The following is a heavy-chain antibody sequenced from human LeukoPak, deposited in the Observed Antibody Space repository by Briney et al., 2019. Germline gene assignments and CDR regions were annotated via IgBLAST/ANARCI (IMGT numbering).Heavy chain of an antibody. V-gene: IGHV3-23*01. CDR3: AKRRSTVTSAWDAFDI. CDR2: ISGSGIST. J-gene: IGHJ3*02. D-gene: IGHD4-17*01. Sequence: GGSLRLSCAASRLTFSSYAMTWVRQAPGRGLQWVSAISGSGISTYYADSVKGRFIISRDNSKNTLYLQMNGLRTEDTAVYYCAKRRSTVTSAWDAFDIWGQGTMVTVSS. CDR1: RLTFSSYA.